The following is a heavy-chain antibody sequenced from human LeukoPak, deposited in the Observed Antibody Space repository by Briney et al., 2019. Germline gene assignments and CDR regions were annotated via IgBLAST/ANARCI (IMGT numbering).Heavy chain of an antibody. D-gene: IGHD1-26*01. J-gene: IGHJ4*02. Sequence: ASVKVSCKASGYTFTAYFIHWVRQAPGRGLEWMGWINPNSGDTHYAQKFQGRVFMTRDTSISTVYMELSRLTSDDTAVYYCARDPAPYTGSYFDYWGQGTLVTVSS. V-gene: IGHV1-2*02. CDR3: ARDPAPYTGSYFDY. CDR2: INPNSGDT. CDR1: GYTFTAYF.